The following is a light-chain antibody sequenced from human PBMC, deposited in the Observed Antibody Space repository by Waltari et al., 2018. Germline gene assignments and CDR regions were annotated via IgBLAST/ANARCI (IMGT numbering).Light chain of an antibody. CDR2: VNSGGSQ. CDR3: QTWDTATHVI. J-gene: IGLJ2*01. Sequence: QVVLTQSPSASASLGAAVKLTCTLSSGRSDYALPRHKHQPEKGPQYLMKVNSGGSQIKGDGIPDRFSGSSSGAERYLPISSLQSEDEADYYCQTWDTATHVIFGGGTKLTVL. CDR1: SGRSDYA. V-gene: IGLV4-69*01.